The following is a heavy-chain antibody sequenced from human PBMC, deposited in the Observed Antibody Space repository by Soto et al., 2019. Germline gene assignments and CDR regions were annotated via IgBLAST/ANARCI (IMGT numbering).Heavy chain of an antibody. Sequence: ASVKVSCKASGYTFTSYGISWVRQAPGQGLEWMGWISAYNGNTNYPQKLQGRVTMTTDTSTSTAYMELRSLRSDDTAVYYCARNRYSNYGYYYYGMDVWGQGTTVTVSS. CDR2: ISAYNGNT. CDR3: ARNRYSNYGYYYYGMDV. V-gene: IGHV1-18*01. J-gene: IGHJ6*02. CDR1: GYTFTSYG. D-gene: IGHD4-4*01.